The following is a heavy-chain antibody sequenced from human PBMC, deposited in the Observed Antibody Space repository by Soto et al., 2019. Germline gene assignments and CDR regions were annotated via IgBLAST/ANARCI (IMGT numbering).Heavy chain of an antibody. Sequence: QVQLQESGPGLVKPSQTLSLTCSVSSGSISSSDYYWSLIRQPPGKGLEWIGYINYSGRTYYKPSLRSRVSISIDPSKNQSSLRRPSVTPADPAVYFVARFSPLGKDYGVAVWGQGTTVPVSS. J-gene: IGHJ6*02. D-gene: IGHD3-3*02. CDR1: SGSISSSDYY. CDR3: ARFSPLGKDYGVAV. V-gene: IGHV4-30-4*01. CDR2: INYSGRT.